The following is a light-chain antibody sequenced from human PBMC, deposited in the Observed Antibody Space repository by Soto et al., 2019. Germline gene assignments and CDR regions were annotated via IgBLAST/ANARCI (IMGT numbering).Light chain of an antibody. Sequence: QSVLTQPASVSGSPGQSITISCTGTSSDVGGYNFVSWYQRHPGRAPKLLIYEVSRRPSGVSNRFSGSKSGDTASLTISGLQAEDEADYYCYSYRGYYTRVFGTGTKVTVL. CDR1: SSDVGGYNF. CDR3: YSYRGYYTRV. V-gene: IGLV2-14*01. J-gene: IGLJ1*01. CDR2: EVS.